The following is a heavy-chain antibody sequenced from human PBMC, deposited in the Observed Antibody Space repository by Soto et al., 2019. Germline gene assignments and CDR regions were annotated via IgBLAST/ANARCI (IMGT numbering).Heavy chain of an antibody. CDR3: ARVQAAGLDY. Sequence: GGSLRLSCAASGFTLSSYWMTWVRQAPGKGLEWVANIKQDGSEKYYVDSVKGRFTISRDNAKNSLYLQMNSLRAEDTAVYYCARVQAAGLDYWGQGTLVTVSS. CDR1: GFTLSSYW. J-gene: IGHJ4*02. D-gene: IGHD6-13*01. CDR2: IKQDGSEK. V-gene: IGHV3-7*01.